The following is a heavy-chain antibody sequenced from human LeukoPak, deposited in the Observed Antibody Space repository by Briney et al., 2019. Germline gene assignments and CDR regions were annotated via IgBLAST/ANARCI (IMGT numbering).Heavy chain of an antibody. J-gene: IGHJ4*02. D-gene: IGHD6-19*01. CDR3: AREGSPYPPLDY. CDR2: VDLLGRT. Sequence: SGTLSFTCGVPGGTICNTNWWTWVRQPPGKGLEWIGEVDLLGRTNYNPSLKSRVAISVDKSENHISLWLTSVTAADTAVYYCAREGSPYPPLDYWGQGTLVTVSS. V-gene: IGHV4-4*02. CDR1: GGTICNTNW.